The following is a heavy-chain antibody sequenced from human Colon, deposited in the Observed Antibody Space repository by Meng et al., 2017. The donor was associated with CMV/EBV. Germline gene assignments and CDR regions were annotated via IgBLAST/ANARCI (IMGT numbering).Heavy chain of an antibody. J-gene: IGHJ4*02. CDR2: ISPRGDRT. Sequence: SCQASGNTFTNYYMHWVRQAPGQGLEWMGRISPRGDRTTYAEKFQGRVTMTRDTSTSTVYMELSSLRSEDTAVYYCAKDSRFESFDYWGQGTLVTVSS. D-gene: IGHD2-15*01. CDR1: GNTFTNYY. CDR3: AKDSRFESFDY. V-gene: IGHV1-46*01.